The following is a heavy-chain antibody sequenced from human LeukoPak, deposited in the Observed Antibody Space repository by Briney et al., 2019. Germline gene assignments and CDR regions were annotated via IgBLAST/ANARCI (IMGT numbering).Heavy chain of an antibody. CDR1: GGSISSYY. CDR3: ARHDSSGPYNAFDI. V-gene: IGHV4-39*01. D-gene: IGHD3-22*01. Sequence: KASETLSLTCTVSGGSISSYYWSWIRQPPGKGLEWIGSIYYSGTTYYNPSLKSRVTISGDTSKKQFSLKLSSVTAADTAVYYCARHDSSGPYNAFDIWGQGTMVTVSS. CDR2: IYYSGTT. J-gene: IGHJ3*02.